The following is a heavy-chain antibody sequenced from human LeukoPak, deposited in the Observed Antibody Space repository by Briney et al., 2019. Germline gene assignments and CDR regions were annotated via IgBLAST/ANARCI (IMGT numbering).Heavy chain of an antibody. V-gene: IGHV3-23*01. CDR1: GFTFSSYA. Sequence: GGSLRLSCAASGFTFSSYAMSWVRQAPGKGLEWVSGISGSGGSTYYADSVKGRFTISRDNSKNTLYLQMNSLRAEDTAVYYCAKAPGYCSGGSCCSYYYYGLDVWGQGTTVTVSS. D-gene: IGHD2-15*01. CDR2: ISGSGGST. CDR3: AKAPGYCSGGSCCSYYYYGLDV. J-gene: IGHJ6*02.